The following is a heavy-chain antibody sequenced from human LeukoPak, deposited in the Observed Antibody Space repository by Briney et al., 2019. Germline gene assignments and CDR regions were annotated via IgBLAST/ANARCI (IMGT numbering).Heavy chain of an antibody. CDR2: IRYDGSNK. CDR3: AKDTTPPKAGFDP. J-gene: IGHJ5*02. V-gene: IGHV3-30*02. D-gene: IGHD1-14*01. Sequence: GGSLRLSCAASGFTFSSYGMHWVRQAPGKGLEWVAFIRYDGSNKYYADSVKGRFTISRDNSKNTLYLQMNSLRAEDTAVYYCAKDTTPPKAGFDPWDQGTLVTVSS. CDR1: GFTFSSYG.